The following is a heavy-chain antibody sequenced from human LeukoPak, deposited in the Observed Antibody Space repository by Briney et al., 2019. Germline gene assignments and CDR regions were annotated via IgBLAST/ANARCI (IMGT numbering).Heavy chain of an antibody. J-gene: IGHJ6*03. Sequence: PGGSLRLSCAASGFTFSYYSMNWVRQTPGKGLDWVSSISSRSSHIDYADSVKGRLTISRDDAKNSLYLQMNSPRVEDTAVYYCARDQGFHFQHMDVWGKGTTVIVSS. CDR3: ARDQGFHFQHMDV. D-gene: IGHD2-15*01. V-gene: IGHV3-21*01. CDR2: ISSRSSHI. CDR1: GFTFSYYS.